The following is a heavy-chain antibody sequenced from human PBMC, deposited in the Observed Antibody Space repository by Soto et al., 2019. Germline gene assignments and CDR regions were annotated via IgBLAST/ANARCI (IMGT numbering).Heavy chain of an antibody. J-gene: IGHJ4*02. Sequence: EVHLLESGGGLVQPGGSLRLSCAASGFTFSSYAMSWVRQAPGKGLEWVSVISGGGNRIYYADSVKGRFTISRDNSKNTLYLQMNSLRDEDTAIYYCAKERRLERGDFDYWGQGTLVTVSS. D-gene: IGHD1-1*01. CDR2: ISGGGNRI. CDR1: GFTFSSYA. CDR3: AKERRLERGDFDY. V-gene: IGHV3-23*01.